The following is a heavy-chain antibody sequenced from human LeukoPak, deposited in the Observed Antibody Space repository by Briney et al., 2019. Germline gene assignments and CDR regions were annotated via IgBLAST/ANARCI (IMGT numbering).Heavy chain of an antibody. CDR2: IYHSGST. Sequence: SETLSLTCTVSGYSISSGYYWGWIRQSPGKGLEWIGSIYHSGSTYYNPSLKSRVTISVDTSKNQFSLNLNSVTAADTAVYYCAGVRVVATNNWFDPWGQGTLVTVSS. CDR3: AGVRVVATNNWFDP. D-gene: IGHD3-3*01. V-gene: IGHV4-38-2*02. CDR1: GYSISSGYY. J-gene: IGHJ5*02.